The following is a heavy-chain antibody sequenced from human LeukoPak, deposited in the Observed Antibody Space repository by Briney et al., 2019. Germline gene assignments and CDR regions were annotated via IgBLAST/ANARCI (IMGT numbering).Heavy chain of an antibody. D-gene: IGHD1-26*01. Sequence: SETLSLICTVSGDSISSYYWSWIRQPPGKGLEWIGCSYYSGSTNYNPSLKSRVTISVDTPKNQFSLKLSSVTAADTAVYYCARDVVGGGNFDYWGQGTLVTVSS. CDR1: GDSISSYY. V-gene: IGHV4-59*01. CDR2: SYYSGST. J-gene: IGHJ4*02. CDR3: ARDVVGGGNFDY.